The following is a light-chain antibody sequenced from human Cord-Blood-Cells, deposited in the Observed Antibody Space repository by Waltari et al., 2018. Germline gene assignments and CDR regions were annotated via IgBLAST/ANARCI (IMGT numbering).Light chain of an antibody. V-gene: IGKV2-28*01. CDR1: QSLLHSNGYNY. CDR3: MQALQTPRT. CDR2: LGS. Sequence: DIVMTQSPLYLPVTPGEPASISCRSSQSLLHSNGYNYLDWYLQKPGQSPPLLIYLGSNRASGVPDRFSGSGSGTDFTLKISRVEAEDVGVYYCMQALQTPRTFGQGTKVEIK. J-gene: IGKJ1*01.